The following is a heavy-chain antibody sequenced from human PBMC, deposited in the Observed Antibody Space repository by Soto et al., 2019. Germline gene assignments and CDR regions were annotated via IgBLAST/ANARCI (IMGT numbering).Heavy chain of an antibody. CDR1: GFTFSSYW. CDR3: ARVRLITFGGVIGYFDY. J-gene: IGHJ4*02. CDR2: IKQDGSEK. V-gene: IGHV3-7*03. D-gene: IGHD3-16*02. Sequence: GGSLRLSCAASGFTFSSYWMSWVRQAPGKGLEWVANIKQDGSEKYYVDSVKGRFTISRDNAKNSLYLQMNSLRAEDTAVYYCARVRLITFGGVIGYFDYWGQGTLVTVSS.